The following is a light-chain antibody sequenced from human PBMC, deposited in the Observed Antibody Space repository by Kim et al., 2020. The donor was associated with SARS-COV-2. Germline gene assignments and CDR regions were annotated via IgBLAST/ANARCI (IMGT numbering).Light chain of an antibody. V-gene: IGKV3-15*01. Sequence: SADERATLSRRTKHSISTILAWFQQTPGLAPSVLIYGASARATGIPARFSGSGSGTEFTLTISNLQSEDFAVYYCQQYAYWRAFGQGTRLEIK. CDR1: HSISTI. CDR3: QQYAYWRA. J-gene: IGKJ5*01. CDR2: GAS.